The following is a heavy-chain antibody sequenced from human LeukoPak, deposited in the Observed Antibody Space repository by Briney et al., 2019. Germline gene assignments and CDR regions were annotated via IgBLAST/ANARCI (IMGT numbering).Heavy chain of an antibody. Sequence: ASVKVSCKASGYTFTTSDISWVRDAPGHGREWRGWMNTNSGMTGYAQKFQGRVTTTRNTSISTAYMELSSLRSEDTAVYYCARDMVGGVIIPLGYWGQGTLVTVSS. V-gene: IGHV1-8*01. CDR1: GYTFTTSD. J-gene: IGHJ4*02. CDR2: MNTNSGMT. D-gene: IGHD3-10*01. CDR3: ARDMVGGVIIPLGY.